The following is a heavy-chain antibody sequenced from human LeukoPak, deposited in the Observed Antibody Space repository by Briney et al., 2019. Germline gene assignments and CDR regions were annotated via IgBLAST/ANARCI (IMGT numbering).Heavy chain of an antibody. CDR2: INYSGST. J-gene: IGHJ2*01. Sequence: SETLSLTCTVSGGSISSYYWSWIRQPPGKGLEWIGYINYSGSTNYNPSLKSRVTISVDTSKNQFSLKLSSVTAADTAVYYCARGPKEAWYFDLWGRGTLVSVSS. CDR1: GGSISSYY. V-gene: IGHV4-59*01. CDR3: ARGPKEAWYFDL.